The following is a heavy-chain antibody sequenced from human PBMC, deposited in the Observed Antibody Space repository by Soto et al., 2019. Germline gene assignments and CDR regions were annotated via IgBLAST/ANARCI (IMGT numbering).Heavy chain of an antibody. J-gene: IGHJ4*02. CDR3: ARERRGGSGYYFAY. Sequence: QVQLVESGGGVVQPGRSLRLSCAASGFTFSSYGMHWVRQAPGKGLEWVAVIWYDGSNKYYADSVKGRFTISRDNSKNTLYLQMNSLRAEDTAVYYCARERRGGSGYYFAYWGQGTLVTVSS. CDR1: GFTFSSYG. V-gene: IGHV3-33*01. CDR2: IWYDGSNK. D-gene: IGHD3-22*01.